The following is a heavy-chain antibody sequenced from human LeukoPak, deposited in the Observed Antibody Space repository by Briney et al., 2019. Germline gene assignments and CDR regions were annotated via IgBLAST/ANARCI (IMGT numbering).Heavy chain of an antibody. D-gene: IGHD1-26*01. Sequence: GASVKVSCKASGGTFSSYAISWVRQAPGQGLEWMGRIIPILGIANYAQKFQGRVTITTDESTSTAYMELSSLRSEDTAVYYCGMDSGSYGGAFDIWGQGTMVTVSS. CDR3: GMDSGSYGGAFDI. CDR1: GGTFSSYA. V-gene: IGHV1-69*04. J-gene: IGHJ3*02. CDR2: IIPILGIA.